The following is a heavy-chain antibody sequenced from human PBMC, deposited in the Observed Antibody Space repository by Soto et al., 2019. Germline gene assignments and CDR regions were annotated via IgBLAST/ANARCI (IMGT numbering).Heavy chain of an antibody. CDR3: AREWLRSTLDY. D-gene: IGHD5-12*01. CDR2: IYYTGRT. Sequence: SETLSLTCSVSGGSVTSDDYYWTWIRQPPGEGLEWIGYIYYTGRTHYNPSLQSRLTISIDTSKNQFSLNLISVTAADTAVYYCAREWLRSTLDYWGQGTLVTVSS. CDR1: GGSVTSDDYY. V-gene: IGHV4-30-4*01. J-gene: IGHJ4*02.